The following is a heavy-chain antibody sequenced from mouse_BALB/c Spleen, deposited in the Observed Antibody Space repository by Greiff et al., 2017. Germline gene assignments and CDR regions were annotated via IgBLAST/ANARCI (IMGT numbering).Heavy chain of an antibody. CDR3: AREGLSGYGGDYFDS. J-gene: IGHJ2*01. D-gene: IGHD2-2*01. CDR2: INPSSGYT. CDR1: GYTFTSYT. V-gene: IGHV1-4*02. Sequence: QVQLQQSAAELARPGASVKMSCKASGYTFTSYTMHWVKQRPGQGLEWIGYINPSSGYTEYNQKFKDKTTLTADKSSSTAYMQLSSLTSEDSAVYYCAREGLSGYGGDYFDSWGQGTTLTVSS.